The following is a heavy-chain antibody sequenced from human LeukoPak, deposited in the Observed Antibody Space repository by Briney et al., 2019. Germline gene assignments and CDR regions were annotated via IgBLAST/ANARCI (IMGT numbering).Heavy chain of an antibody. Sequence: GGCLILSCEASGFTFSTYGMSWVRQAPGKGREWVSAISGSGGSTYYADSVKGRVTISRDNSKNTLYLQVNSLRVEDTAVYYCAKDRLGAMMYFDFWGQGTLVTVSS. J-gene: IGHJ4*02. CDR1: GFTFSTYG. CDR3: AKDRLGAMMYFDF. CDR2: ISGSGGST. D-gene: IGHD1-26*01. V-gene: IGHV3-23*01.